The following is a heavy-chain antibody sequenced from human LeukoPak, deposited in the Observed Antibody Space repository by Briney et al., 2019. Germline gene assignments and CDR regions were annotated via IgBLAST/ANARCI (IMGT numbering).Heavy chain of an antibody. D-gene: IGHD1-14*01. V-gene: IGHV4-61*02. CDR1: GGSISSGSYY. CDR3: ARGSGGDY. CDR2: IYTSGST. J-gene: IGHJ4*02. Sequence: SETLSLTCTVSGGSISSGSYYWSWIRQPAGKGLEWIGRIYTSGSTNYNPSLKSRVTISVDTSKNQFSLKLSSVTAADTAVYYCARGSGGDYWGRGTLVTVSS.